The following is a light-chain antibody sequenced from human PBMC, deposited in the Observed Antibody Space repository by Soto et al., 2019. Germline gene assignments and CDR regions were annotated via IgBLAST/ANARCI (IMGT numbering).Light chain of an antibody. CDR2: GAS. J-gene: IGKJ3*01. CDR3: QQYGSSFFT. Sequence: EIVLTQSPGTLSLSPGERATLSCRASQSVSSSYLAWYQQKPGQAPRLLIYGASSRATGIPDRFSGSGSGTDFTLTISRLEPEDFAGYYCQQYGSSFFTFCPGTKVDIK. V-gene: IGKV3-20*01. CDR1: QSVSSSY.